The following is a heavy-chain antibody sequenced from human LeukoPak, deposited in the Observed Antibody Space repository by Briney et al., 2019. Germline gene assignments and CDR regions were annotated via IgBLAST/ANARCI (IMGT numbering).Heavy chain of an antibody. J-gene: IGHJ3*02. CDR2: IYYSGNT. D-gene: IGHD1-26*01. CDR1: GGSIRSSSYY. V-gene: IGHV4-39*01. Sequence: SETLSLTCIVSGGSIRSSSYYWGWIRQPPGKGLEWIGSIYYSGNTYYNPSLKSRVTISVDTSKNEFSLKLSSVTAADTAVYYRARHTKVGSKPDAFDIWGQGTMVTVSS. CDR3: ARHTKVGSKPDAFDI.